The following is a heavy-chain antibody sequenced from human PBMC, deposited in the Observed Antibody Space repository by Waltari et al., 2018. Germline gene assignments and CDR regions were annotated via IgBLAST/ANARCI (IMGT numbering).Heavy chain of an antibody. Sequence: EVQLVESGGGVVRPGGSLRLSCAASGFIFDDHSRSWVRQTPAKGLEWVATINWSGVSTFYADSVKGRFTISRDNARSSVFLQMNSLTAEDTALYYCVKWDTAVLNAIDFWGQGTLVTVSS. V-gene: IGHV3-20*04. D-gene: IGHD5-18*01. CDR3: VKWDTAVLNAIDF. CDR2: INWSGVST. J-gene: IGHJ4*02. CDR1: GFIFDDHS.